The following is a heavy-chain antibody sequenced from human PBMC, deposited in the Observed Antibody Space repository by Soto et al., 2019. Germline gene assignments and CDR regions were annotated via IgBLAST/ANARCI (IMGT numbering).Heavy chain of an antibody. CDR2: ISSSSSTI. CDR3: ARDWYYYDSSGYENPRAVDY. CDR1: GFTFSSYS. V-gene: IGHV3-48*02. J-gene: IGHJ4*02. D-gene: IGHD3-22*01. Sequence: PGGSLRLSCAASGFTFSSYSMNWVRQAPGKGLEWVSYISSSSSTIYYADSVKGRFTISRDNAKNSLYLQMNSLRDEDTAVYYCARDWYYYDSSGYENPRAVDYWGQGTLVTVSS.